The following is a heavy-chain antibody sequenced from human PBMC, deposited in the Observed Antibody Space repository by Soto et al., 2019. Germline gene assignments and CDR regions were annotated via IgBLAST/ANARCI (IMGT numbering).Heavy chain of an antibody. D-gene: IGHD3-3*01. Sequence: SETLSLTCTVSGGSISSYYWSWIRQPPGKGLEWIGYIYYSGSTNYNPSLKSRVTISVDTSKNQLSLKLSSVTAADTAVYYCARVYYDFWRGPYYYYYMDVWGKGTTVTVSS. J-gene: IGHJ6*03. CDR3: ARVYYDFWRGPYYYYYMDV. CDR1: GGSISSYY. V-gene: IGHV4-59*01. CDR2: IYYSGST.